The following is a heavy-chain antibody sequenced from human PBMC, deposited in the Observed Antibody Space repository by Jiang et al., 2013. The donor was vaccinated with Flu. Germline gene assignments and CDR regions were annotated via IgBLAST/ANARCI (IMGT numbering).Heavy chain of an antibody. CDR1: GGTFSSYT. D-gene: IGHD6-19*01. Sequence: SGAEVKKPGSSVKVSCKASGGTFSSYTISWVRQAPGQGLEWMGRIIPILGIANYAQKFQGRVTITADKSTSTAYMELSSLRSEDTAVYYCARDPDGVAGPQPYFDYWGQGTLVTVSS. CDR3: ARDPDGVAGPQPYFDY. CDR2: IIPILGIA. J-gene: IGHJ4*02. V-gene: IGHV1-69*04.